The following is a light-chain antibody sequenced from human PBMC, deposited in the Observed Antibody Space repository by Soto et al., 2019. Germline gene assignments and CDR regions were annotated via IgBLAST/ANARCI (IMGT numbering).Light chain of an antibody. CDR3: SSYTSRSTKV. CDR2: DVR. CDR1: SSDVGGYNF. V-gene: IGLV2-14*03. Sequence: QSALTQPASVSGSPGQSITISCTGTSSDVGGYNFVSWYQHHPGKAPKLMIFDVRIRPSGVSNRFSGSKSGNTASLTISGLQAEDEADYYCSSYTSRSTKVFGGGTKLTVL. J-gene: IGLJ2*01.